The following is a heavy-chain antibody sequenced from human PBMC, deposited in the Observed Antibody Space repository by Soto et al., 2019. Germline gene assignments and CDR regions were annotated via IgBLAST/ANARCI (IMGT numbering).Heavy chain of an antibody. CDR3: ASRAYEWTPSWGHYYYGMDV. Sequence: EVQLLESGGGLVQPGGSLRLSCAASGFTFSSYAMSWVRQAPGKGLEWVSAISGSGGSTYYADSVKGRFTISRDNSKNTLYPQMNSLRAEDTAVYYCASRAYEWTPSWGHYYYGMDVWGQGTTVTVSS. D-gene: IGHD3-3*01. V-gene: IGHV3-23*01. CDR1: GFTFSSYA. J-gene: IGHJ6*02. CDR2: ISGSGGST.